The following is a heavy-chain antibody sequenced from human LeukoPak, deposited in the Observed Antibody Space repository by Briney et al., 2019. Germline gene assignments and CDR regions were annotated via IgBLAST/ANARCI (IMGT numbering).Heavy chain of an antibody. CDR2: IKQDGSEK. V-gene: IGHV3-7*01. Sequence: PGGSLRLSCAASGFTFSSYWMTWVRQAPGKGLEGVANIKQDGSEKYYVDSVKGRFTISRDNAKNSLYLQMNSLRAEDTAVYYCATEGYYYDSSGYYYEVDSYFDYWGQGTLVTVSS. CDR1: GFTFSSYW. D-gene: IGHD3-22*01. J-gene: IGHJ4*02. CDR3: ATEGYYYDSSGYYYEVDSYFDY.